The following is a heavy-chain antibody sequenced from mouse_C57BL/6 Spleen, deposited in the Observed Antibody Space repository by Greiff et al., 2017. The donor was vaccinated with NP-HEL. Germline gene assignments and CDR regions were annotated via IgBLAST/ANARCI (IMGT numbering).Heavy chain of an antibody. Sequence: VQLKESGPVLVKPGASVKMSCKASGSTFTDYYMNWVKQSHGKSLEWIGVINPYNGGTSYNQKFKGKATLTVDKSSSTAYMELNSLTSEDSAVYYCARGATFDYWGQGTTLTVSS. CDR2: INPYNGGT. J-gene: IGHJ2*01. V-gene: IGHV1-19*01. D-gene: IGHD3-1*01. CDR1: GSTFTDYY. CDR3: ARGATFDY.